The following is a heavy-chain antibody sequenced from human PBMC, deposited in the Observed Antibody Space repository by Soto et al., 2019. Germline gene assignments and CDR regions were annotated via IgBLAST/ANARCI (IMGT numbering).Heavy chain of an antibody. D-gene: IGHD6-6*01. CDR3: ARGYASGLVRRTNWFDP. J-gene: IGHJ5*02. CDR1: GGSISSGGYS. Sequence: QLQLQESGSGLVKPSQTLSLTCAVSGGSISSGGYSWSWIRQPPGKGLEGIGYIYHSGSTYYNPSLKSRVTISVDRSKNQFSLKLSSVTAADTAVYYCARGYASGLVRRTNWFDPWGQGTLVTVSS. CDR2: IYHSGST. V-gene: IGHV4-30-2*01.